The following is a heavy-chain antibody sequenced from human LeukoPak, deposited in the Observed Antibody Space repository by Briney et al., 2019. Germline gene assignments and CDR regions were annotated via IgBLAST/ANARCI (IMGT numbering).Heavy chain of an antibody. CDR1: GYTFIELS. Sequence: ASVKVSCKVSGYTFIELSMHWVRQAPGKGLEWMGNFDPEDGETIYTQKFQRRVTMTEDSSTDTAYMDLSSLRSEDTAVYYCATTPQWIAFAFDIWGQGTMVTVSS. D-gene: IGHD5-12*01. CDR3: ATTPQWIAFAFDI. V-gene: IGHV1-24*01. CDR2: FDPEDGET. J-gene: IGHJ3*02.